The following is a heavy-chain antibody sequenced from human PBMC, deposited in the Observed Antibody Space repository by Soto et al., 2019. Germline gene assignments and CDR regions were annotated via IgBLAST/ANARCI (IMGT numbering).Heavy chain of an antibody. CDR3: SRHDLGYCSGGSCYQPGYYYYMDV. CDR1: GYTFTSYG. D-gene: IGHD2-15*01. CDR2: ISAYNGNT. Sequence: ASVKVSCKASGYTFTSYGISWVRQAPGQGLEWMGWISAYNGNTNYAQKLQGRVTMTTDTSTSTAYMELRSLRSDDTAVYYCSRHDLGYCSGGSCYQPGYYYYMDVWGKGTTVTVSS. V-gene: IGHV1-18*01. J-gene: IGHJ6*03.